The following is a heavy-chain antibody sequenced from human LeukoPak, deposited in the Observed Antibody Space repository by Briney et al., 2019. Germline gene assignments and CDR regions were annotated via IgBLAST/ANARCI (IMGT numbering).Heavy chain of an antibody. CDR1: GVTISSYS. V-gene: IGHV3-48*01. D-gene: IGHD3-3*01. J-gene: IGHJ6*03. CDR2: ISSSSSTI. Sequence: GGSLRLSCAASGVTISSYSMNWVRQAPGKGLEWVSYISSSSSTIYYADPVKGRFTISRDNAKNSLYLQMNRLRAADTAVYYCARGGPLRFPEWLTLPMDVWGKGTTVTVSS. CDR3: ARGGPLRFPEWLTLPMDV.